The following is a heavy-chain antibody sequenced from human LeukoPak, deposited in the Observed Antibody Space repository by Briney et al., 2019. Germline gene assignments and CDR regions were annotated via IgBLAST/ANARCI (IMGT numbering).Heavy chain of an antibody. CDR1: GLTFSSYG. D-gene: IGHD4-17*01. V-gene: IGHV3-23*01. Sequence: GGTLRLSCAASGLTFSSYGMSWVRQAPGKGLEWVSAISGSGGSTYYADSAKGRFTISRDNSKNTLYLQMNSLRAEDTAVYYCAKDLYGDYEQYWGQGTLVTVSS. CDR2: ISGSGGST. J-gene: IGHJ4*02. CDR3: AKDLYGDYEQY.